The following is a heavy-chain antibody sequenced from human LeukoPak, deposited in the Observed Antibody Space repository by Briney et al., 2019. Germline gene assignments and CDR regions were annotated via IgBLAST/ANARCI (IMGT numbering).Heavy chain of an antibody. V-gene: IGHV3-7*03. J-gene: IGHJ4*02. CDR3: ARGVRITMVRGVNYFDY. Sequence: GGSLRLSCAASGFTISDYSMSWIRQAPEKGPEWVAHIKPDGSEEYYVDSVKGRFIISRDDARNSLSLQMNSLRSDDTAVYYCARGVRITMVRGVNYFDYWGQGTLVTVSS. D-gene: IGHD3-10*01. CDR1: GFTISDYS. CDR2: IKPDGSEE.